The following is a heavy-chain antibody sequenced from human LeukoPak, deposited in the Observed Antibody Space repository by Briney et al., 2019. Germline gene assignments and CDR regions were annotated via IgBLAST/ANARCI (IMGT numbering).Heavy chain of an antibody. CDR3: ARDRPFGSSWYKIGDY. CDR2: IIPIFGTA. CDR1: GGTFSSYA. V-gene: IGHV1-69*05. J-gene: IGHJ4*02. Sequence: GASVKVSCKASGGTFSSYAISWVRQAPGQGLEWMGRIIPIFGTANYAQKFQGRVTITTDESTSTAYMELSSLRSDDTAVYYCARDRPFGSSWYKIGDYWGQGTLVTVSS. D-gene: IGHD6-13*01.